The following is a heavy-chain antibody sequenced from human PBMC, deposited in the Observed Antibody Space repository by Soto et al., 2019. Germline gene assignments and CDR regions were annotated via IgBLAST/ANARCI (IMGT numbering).Heavy chain of an antibody. CDR2: IIPMLDIV. CDR1: GGAFSNFV. D-gene: IGHD2-15*01. CDR3: AIEGGQGWFDP. Sequence: QVQPVQSGAEVKKPGSSVKVSCKASGGAFSNFVISWVRQAPGQGLEWVGVIIPMLDIVHYAQKFQGRVAITADESTSTAYMELSSLRSEDTAVYYCAIEGGQGWFDPWGQGTLVTVSS. V-gene: IGHV1-69*01. J-gene: IGHJ5*02.